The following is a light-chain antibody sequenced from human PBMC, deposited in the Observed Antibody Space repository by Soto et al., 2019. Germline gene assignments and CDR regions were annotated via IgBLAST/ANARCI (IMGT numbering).Light chain of an antibody. J-gene: IGLJ2*01. CDR2: DVS. CDR1: SSDVGGYNY. V-gene: IGLV2-14*01. CDR3: SSYASTITSVL. Sequence: QSALTQPASVSGSPGQSITISCTGTSSDVGGYNYVSWYQQHPGKAPKLIIYDVSNRPSGISNRFSGSKSGNTASLTISGLQAEDEADYYCSSYASTITSVLFGGGTTLTVL.